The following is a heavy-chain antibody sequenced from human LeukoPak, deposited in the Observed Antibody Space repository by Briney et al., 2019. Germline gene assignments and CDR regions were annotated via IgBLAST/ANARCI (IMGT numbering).Heavy chain of an antibody. Sequence: ASVKVSCKASGYAFTSYGISWVRQAPGQGLEWMGWISAYNGNTNYAQKLQGRVTMTTDTSTSTAYMELRSLRSDDTAVYYCAREDCSGGSCYHDYWGQGTLVTVSS. D-gene: IGHD2-15*01. V-gene: IGHV1-18*01. CDR1: GYAFTSYG. CDR2: ISAYNGNT. CDR3: AREDCSGGSCYHDY. J-gene: IGHJ4*02.